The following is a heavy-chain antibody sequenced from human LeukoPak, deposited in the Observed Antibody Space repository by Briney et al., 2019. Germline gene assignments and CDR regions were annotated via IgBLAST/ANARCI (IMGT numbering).Heavy chain of an antibody. J-gene: IGHJ4*02. D-gene: IGHD2-15*01. Sequence: GGSLRLSCAASGFTFSNYWMTWVRQAPGKGLEWVANINQDGSEKYYVDSVEGRLTISRDNANNSLYLQMNSLRAEDTAVYYCARYSPIDYWGQGTLVTVSS. CDR1: GFTFSNYW. V-gene: IGHV3-7*01. CDR2: INQDGSEK. CDR3: ARYSPIDY.